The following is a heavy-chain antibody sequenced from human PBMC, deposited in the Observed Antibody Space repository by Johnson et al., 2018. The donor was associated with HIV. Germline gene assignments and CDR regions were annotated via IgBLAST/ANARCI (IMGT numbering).Heavy chain of an antibody. J-gene: IGHJ3*02. D-gene: IGHD2-21*02. CDR1: GFTFNSYG. V-gene: IGHV3-NL1*01. CDR2: VTGSGGTS. CDR3: ATGVVVTAMNDAFDI. Sequence: QVQLVESGGGVVQPGRSLRLSCAASGFTFNSYGMHWVRQAPGKGLEWVSSVTGSGGTSYYADSVKGRFTISRDNSKNTLYLQMNSLRAEDTAVYYCATGVVVTAMNDAFDIWGQGTMVTVSS.